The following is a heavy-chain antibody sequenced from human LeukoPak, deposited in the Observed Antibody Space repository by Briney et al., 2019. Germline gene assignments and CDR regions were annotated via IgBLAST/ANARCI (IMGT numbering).Heavy chain of an antibody. D-gene: IGHD7-27*01. CDR2: IYCDGSKT. CDR1: GYPFTDYW. V-gene: IGHV5-51*01. J-gene: IGHJ4*02. Sequence: GESLKISCQASGYPFTDYWVGWVRQMPGKGLEWMGIIYCDGSKTTYSPSFQSQVTISVDKSTSTAYLQWSSLKASDTAIYFCARRAELGMRYFDSRGQGALLVVSS. CDR3: ARRAELGMRYFDS.